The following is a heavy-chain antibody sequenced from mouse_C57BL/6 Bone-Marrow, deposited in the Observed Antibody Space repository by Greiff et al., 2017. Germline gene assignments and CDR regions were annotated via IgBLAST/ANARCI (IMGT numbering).Heavy chain of an antibody. Sequence: EVHLVESGGGLVQPGESLKLSCESKEYEFPSHDMSWVRKTPEKRLELVAAINSDGGSTYYPDTIERRFIISRDNTKKTLYLQMSSLRSEDTALYYCARHRYYGSSYGWYFDVWGTGTTVTVSS. CDR1: EYEFPSHD. CDR2: INSDGGST. CDR3: ARHRYYGSSYGWYFDV. V-gene: IGHV5-2*01. D-gene: IGHD1-1*01. J-gene: IGHJ1*03.